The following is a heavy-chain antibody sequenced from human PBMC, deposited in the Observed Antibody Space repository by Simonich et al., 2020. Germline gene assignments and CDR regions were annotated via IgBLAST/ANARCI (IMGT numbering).Heavy chain of an antibody. D-gene: IGHD1-26*01. J-gene: IGHJ3*02. V-gene: IGHV3-21*01. CDR3: ARGIVGASGAFDI. CDR1: GFTFSSYS. Sequence: EVQLVESGGGLVKPGGSLRLSCAASGFTFSSYSMNWVRQVPGKGLEWVSSISSSSSYIYYADSVKGRFTISRDNAKNSLYLQMNSLRAEDTAVYYCARGIVGASGAFDIWGQGTMVTVSS. CDR2: ISSSSSYI.